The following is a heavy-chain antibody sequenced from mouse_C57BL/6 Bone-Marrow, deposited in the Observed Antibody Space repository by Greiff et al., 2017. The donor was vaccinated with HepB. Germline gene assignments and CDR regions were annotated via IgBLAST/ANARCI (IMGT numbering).Heavy chain of an antibody. Sequence: EVQRVESGGGLVQPKGSLKLSCAASGFSFNTYAMNWVRQAPGKGLEWVARIRSKSNNYATYYADSVKDRFTISRDDSESMLYLQMNNLKTEDTAMYYCVRHGGTGTAYWGQGTLVTVSA. D-gene: IGHD4-1*01. J-gene: IGHJ3*01. CDR3: VRHGGTGTAY. V-gene: IGHV10-1*01. CDR1: GFSFNTYA. CDR2: IRSKSNNYAT.